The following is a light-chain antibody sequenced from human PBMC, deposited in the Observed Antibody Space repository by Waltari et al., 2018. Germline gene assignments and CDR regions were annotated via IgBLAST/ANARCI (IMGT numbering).Light chain of an antibody. V-gene: IGLV2-11*01. J-gene: IGLJ3*02. CDR1: SNDVGVYTY. CDR2: DIN. Sequence: QSALTQPRSVSGSPGQSVTISCTGTSNDVGVYTYVSWYQQHPDKAPKLIIYDINKRPSGVPDRFSGSKSGNTASLTISGLQAEDEADYYCCSYVGSNTYWVFGGGTKLTVL. CDR3: CSYVGSNTYWV.